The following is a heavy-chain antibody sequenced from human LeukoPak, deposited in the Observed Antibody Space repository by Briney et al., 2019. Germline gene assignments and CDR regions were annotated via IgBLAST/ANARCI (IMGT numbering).Heavy chain of an antibody. V-gene: IGHV3-23*01. Sequence: GGSLRLSCAASGFTFSSYSMNWVRQAPGKGLEWVSAISGSGGSTYYADSVKGRFTISRDNSKNTLYLQMNSLRAEDTAVYYCAKAGGRGFGELFVWFDPWGQGTLVTVSS. CDR3: AKAGGRGFGELFVWFDP. CDR1: GFTFSSYS. J-gene: IGHJ5*02. CDR2: ISGSGGST. D-gene: IGHD3-10*01.